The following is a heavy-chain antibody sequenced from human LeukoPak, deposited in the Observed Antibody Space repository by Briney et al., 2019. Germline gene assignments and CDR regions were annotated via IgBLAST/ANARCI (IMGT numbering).Heavy chain of an antibody. CDR2: INHSGST. Sequence: SETLSLTCAVYGGSFSGYYWSWIRQPPGKGLEWIGEINHSGSTNYNPSLKSRVTISVDTSKNQFSLKLSSVTAADTAVYYCARGNSGFIVGAPDYYYYYMDVWGKGTTVTISS. V-gene: IGHV4-34*01. J-gene: IGHJ6*03. CDR3: ARGNSGFIVGAPDYYYYYMDV. CDR1: GGSFSGYY. D-gene: IGHD1-26*01.